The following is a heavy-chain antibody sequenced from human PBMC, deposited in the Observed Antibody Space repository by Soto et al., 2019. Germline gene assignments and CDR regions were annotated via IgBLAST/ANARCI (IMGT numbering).Heavy chain of an antibody. Sequence: SLRLSCVASEFTFSSYSMHWVRQAPGKGLEWVAVISYDGSNKKSIDSVKGRFTVSRDNSKNTVYLQMNSLRVEDTAVYYCARVPSRYGSGPYGMDVWGQGT. CDR1: EFTFSSYS. CDR3: ARVPSRYGSGPYGMDV. J-gene: IGHJ6*02. D-gene: IGHD3-10*01. CDR2: ISYDGSNK. V-gene: IGHV3-30-3*01.